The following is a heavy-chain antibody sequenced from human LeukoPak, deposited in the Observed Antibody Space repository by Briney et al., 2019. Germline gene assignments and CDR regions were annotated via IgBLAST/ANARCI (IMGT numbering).Heavy chain of an antibody. CDR2: IYSGGSS. V-gene: IGHV3-53*03. J-gene: IGHJ3*02. CDR1: ACSVSSDY. D-gene: IGHD2-15*01. CDR3: ARGQSCYGACHM. Sequence: PGGSLRLSCAASACSVSSDYMSWVRRPPGKGLEWVSVIYSGGSSNYVDSVKGRFTISRDNSKNTLQLQMNRLRGEDTAVEYCARGQSCYGACHMGGQET.